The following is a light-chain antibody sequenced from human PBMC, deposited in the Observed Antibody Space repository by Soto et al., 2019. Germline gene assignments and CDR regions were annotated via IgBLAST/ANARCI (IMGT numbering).Light chain of an antibody. V-gene: IGKV3-20*01. J-gene: IGKJ3*01. Sequence: EIVLTQSPGTLSWSPGERATLSCRASQSVSQYLAWYQQKPGQAPRLLIYGASSRANGIPDRFSGSGSATDLPHTIHGLEPDDFAVYCCQQYAFSARLTFGP. CDR2: GAS. CDR1: QSVSQY. CDR3: QQYAFSARLT.